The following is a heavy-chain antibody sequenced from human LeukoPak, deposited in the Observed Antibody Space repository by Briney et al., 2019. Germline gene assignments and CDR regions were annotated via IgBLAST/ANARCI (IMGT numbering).Heavy chain of an antibody. Sequence: GGSLRLSCAASGFTSSTYWMSWVRQAPGKGLEWVASIKQDGSETYYVDSVKGRFTLSRDNAKNSLYLQMNSLRADDTAVYYCARDRDSRWDFDLWGRGTLVTVSS. CDR2: IKQDGSET. CDR1: GFTSSTYW. J-gene: IGHJ2*01. V-gene: IGHV3-7*01. CDR3: ARDRDSRWDFDL. D-gene: IGHD3-22*01.